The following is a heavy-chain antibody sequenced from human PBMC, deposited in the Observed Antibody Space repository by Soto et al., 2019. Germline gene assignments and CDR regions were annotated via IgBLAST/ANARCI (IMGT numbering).Heavy chain of an antibody. CDR1: GYSFTNKW. D-gene: IGHD3-16*01. J-gene: IGHJ6*02. CDR3: ARHSNNTSPGGLYYYGLDL. V-gene: IGHV5-51*01. CDR2: VYPGDSDA. Sequence: PGQPLKISCKASGYSFTNKWSGWVLQMPGKGLEWMGIVYPGDSDARYSPSFQGQVTISADKSISTAYLQWSRLKASDTAIYYCARHSNNTSPGGLYYYGLDLWGQGTTVTVSS.